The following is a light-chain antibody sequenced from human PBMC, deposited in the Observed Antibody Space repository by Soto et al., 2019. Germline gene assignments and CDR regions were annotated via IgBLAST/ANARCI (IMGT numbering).Light chain of an antibody. V-gene: IGLV7-43*01. CDR2: SIS. CDR3: LLYYDGAQV. CDR1: TGAVTSGYY. Sequence: QAVVTQEPSLTVSPGGTVTLTCASSTGAVTSGYYPNWFQQKPGQAPRPLVYSISNKHSWTPARFSGSLLGDKAVLTLSDVQPEDEAEYYCLLYYDGAQVFGGGTKLTVL. J-gene: IGLJ3*02.